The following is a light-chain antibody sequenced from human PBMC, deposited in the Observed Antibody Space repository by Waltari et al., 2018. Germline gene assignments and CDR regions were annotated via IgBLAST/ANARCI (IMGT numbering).Light chain of an antibody. CDR3: CSYTNTHVV. Sequence: QSALTQPASVSGPPGQSITISCTGISSDVGSYNLVSWYQQHPGKAPKLIIYAASKRPSGVSSRFSGSKSGNTASLTISGLQAEDEGDYYCCSYTNTHVVFGGGTKLTVL. CDR1: SSDVGSYNL. CDR2: AAS. J-gene: IGLJ2*01. V-gene: IGLV2-14*02.